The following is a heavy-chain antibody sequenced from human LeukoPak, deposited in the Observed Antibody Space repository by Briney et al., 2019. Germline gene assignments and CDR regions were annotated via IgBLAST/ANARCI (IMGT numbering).Heavy chain of an antibody. V-gene: IGHV4-59*01. CDR2: VYHSGIT. J-gene: IGHJ5*02. CDR1: GDSISSYY. CDR3: ARALRQQLVTGWFDP. Sequence: SSETQPLTCTVSGDSISSYYWNWIRQPPGKGLEWIGYVYHSGITNYNPSLKTRVTLSVDTSKNQFSLTLTSLTAADTAVYYCARALRQQLVTGWFDPWGQRNPVTVSS. D-gene: IGHD6-13*01.